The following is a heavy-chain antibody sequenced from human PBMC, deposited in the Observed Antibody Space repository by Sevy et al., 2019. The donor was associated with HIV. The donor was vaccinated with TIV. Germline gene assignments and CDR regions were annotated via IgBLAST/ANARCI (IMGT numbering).Heavy chain of an antibody. CDR1: GFTFNTHA. CDR3: AREGGYTSAWSPGNY. D-gene: IGHD6-19*01. CDR2: ISYDGISK. J-gene: IGHJ4*02. Sequence: GGSLRLSCAASGFTFNTHAMHWVRQAPGKGLEWVALISYDGISKYYADSVKGRLTISRDNSKNTLSLQMNSLRIEDMAVYYGAREGGYTSAWSPGNYWGQGTLVTVSS. V-gene: IGHV3-30*04.